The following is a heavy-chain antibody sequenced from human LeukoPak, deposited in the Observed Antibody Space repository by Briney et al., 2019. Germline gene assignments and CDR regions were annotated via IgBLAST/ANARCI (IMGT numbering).Heavy chain of an antibody. CDR2: IYYSGST. J-gene: IGHJ4*02. D-gene: IGHD3-22*01. CDR3: AGASDYDSSGYQTH. V-gene: IGHV4-39*07. Sequence: PSETLSLTCTVSGGSISSSSYYWGWIRQPPGKGLEWIGSIYYSGSTYYNPSLKSRVTISVDTSKNQFSLMLNSVTAADTAVYYCAGASDYDSSGYQTHWGQGTLVTVSS. CDR1: GGSISSSSYY.